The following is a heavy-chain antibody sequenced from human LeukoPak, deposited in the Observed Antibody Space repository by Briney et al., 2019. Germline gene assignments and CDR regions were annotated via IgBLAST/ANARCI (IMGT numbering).Heavy chain of an antibody. J-gene: IGHJ5*02. V-gene: IGHV4-30-2*01. CDR3: ARKGGFLEWLPYDNWFDP. D-gene: IGHD3-3*01. Sequence: KASETLSLACAVSGGSISSGGYSWSWIRQPPGKGLEWIGYIYHSGSTYYNPSLKSRVTMSVDRSKNQFSLKLSSVTAADTAVYYCARKGGFLEWLPYDNWFDPWGQGTLVTVSS. CDR1: GGSISSGGYS. CDR2: IYHSGST.